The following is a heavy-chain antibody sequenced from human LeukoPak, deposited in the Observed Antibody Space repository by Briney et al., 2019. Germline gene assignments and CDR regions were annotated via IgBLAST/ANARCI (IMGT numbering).Heavy chain of an antibody. Sequence: GGSLRLSCAASGFTFIKYAMSWVRQAPGKGLEWVSAISGSGGSTHYADSVKGRFTISRDNSKNTLYLQMNSLRAEDTATYYCAKGTTYYDVLTGYGYPYYFDYWGQGTLVTVSS. J-gene: IGHJ4*02. V-gene: IGHV3-23*01. D-gene: IGHD3-9*01. CDR2: ISGSGGST. CDR3: AKGTTYYDVLTGYGYPYYFDY. CDR1: GFTFIKYA.